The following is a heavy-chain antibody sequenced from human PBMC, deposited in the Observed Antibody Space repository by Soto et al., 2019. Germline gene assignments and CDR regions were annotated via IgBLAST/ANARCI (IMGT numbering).Heavy chain of an antibody. Sequence: ASVKVSCKASGYTFTSYGISWVRQAPGQGLEWMGGISAIIGTANYAQKFQGRVTITADESTSTAYMELSSLRSEDTAVYYCASGGPGALDYWGQGTLVTVSS. CDR2: ISAIIGTA. CDR3: ASGGPGALDY. J-gene: IGHJ4*02. D-gene: IGHD1-26*01. CDR1: GYTFTSYG. V-gene: IGHV1-69*13.